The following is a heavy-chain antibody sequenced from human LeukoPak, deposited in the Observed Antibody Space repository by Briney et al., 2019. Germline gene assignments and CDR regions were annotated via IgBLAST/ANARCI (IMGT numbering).Heavy chain of an antibody. J-gene: IGHJ4*02. CDR3: AKIKLWPNFFDY. V-gene: IGHV3-7*03. D-gene: IGHD5-18*01. Sequence: GETLRLSCVASGFTFSNYWMSWVRQAPGKGLEWVANIKQDGSEKYYVDSVKGRFTISRDNSKNTLYLQMNSLRAEDTAVYYCAKIKLWPNFFDYWGQGTLVTVSS. CDR2: IKQDGSEK. CDR1: GFTFSNYW.